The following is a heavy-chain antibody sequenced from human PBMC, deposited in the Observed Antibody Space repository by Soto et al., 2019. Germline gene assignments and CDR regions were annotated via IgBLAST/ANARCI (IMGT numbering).Heavy chain of an antibody. D-gene: IGHD4-17*01. V-gene: IGHV3-15*01. CDR1: GFTFSNAW. CDR3: TTAILYSVTTPLIDY. CDR2: IKSKTDGGTT. J-gene: IGHJ4*02. Sequence: GGSLRLSCAASGFTFSNAWMSWVRQAPGKGLEWVGRIKSKTDGGTTDYAAPVKGRFTISRDDSKNTLYLQMNSLKTEDTAVYYCTTAILYSVTTPLIDYWGQGTLVTVSS.